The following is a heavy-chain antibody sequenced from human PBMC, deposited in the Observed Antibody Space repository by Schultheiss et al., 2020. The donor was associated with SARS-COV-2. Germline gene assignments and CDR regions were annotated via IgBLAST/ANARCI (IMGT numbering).Heavy chain of an antibody. V-gene: IGHV3-23*01. CDR3: AKDQGHYGGNSGRAKRGHSNWFDP. J-gene: IGHJ5*02. CDR1: GFTFSSYA. Sequence: GGSLRLSCAASGFTFSSYAMSWVRQAPGKGLECVSAISGSGGSTYYADSVKGRFTISRDNSKNTLYLQMNSLRAEDTAVYYCAKDQGHYGGNSGRAKRGHSNWFDPWGQGTLVTVSS. CDR2: ISGSGGST. D-gene: IGHD4-23*01.